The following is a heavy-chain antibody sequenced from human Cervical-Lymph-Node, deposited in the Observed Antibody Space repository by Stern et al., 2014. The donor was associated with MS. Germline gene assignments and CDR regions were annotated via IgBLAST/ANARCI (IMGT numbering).Heavy chain of an antibody. CDR3: AREAQSSSWNYGIDV. CDR2: IRSYNSDI. D-gene: IGHD6-13*01. CDR1: GFTFSSYS. Sequence: EVQLEESGGGLVQPGGSLRLSCAASGFTFSSYSMNWVRQAPGKGLEWVSYIRSYNSDIYYADSVKGRFTISRDNAKNSLYLQMNSLRSEDTAVYYCAREAQSSSWNYGIDVWGQGTTVTVFS. V-gene: IGHV3-48*01. J-gene: IGHJ6*02.